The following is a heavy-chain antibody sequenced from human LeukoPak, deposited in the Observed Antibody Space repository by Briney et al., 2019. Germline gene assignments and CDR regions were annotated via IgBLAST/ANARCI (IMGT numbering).Heavy chain of an antibody. D-gene: IGHD3-10*01. V-gene: IGHV4-61*02. CDR3: ARQTFGVLYFDS. Sequence: SETLSLTCSVSGGSISRGSYYWNWIRQPAGKGLEWMGRIYNSGSTNYNPSLKSRVTISTDMSKNQFSLKLTSVTAADTAVYYCARQTFGVLYFDSWGQGTLAIVSS. CDR2: IYNSGST. CDR1: GGSISRGSYY. J-gene: IGHJ4*02.